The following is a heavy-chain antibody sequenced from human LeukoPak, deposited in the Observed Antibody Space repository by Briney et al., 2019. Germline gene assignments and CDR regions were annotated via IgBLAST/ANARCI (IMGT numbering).Heavy chain of an antibody. Sequence: GGTLRLSCAASGFTFSNSAMSWVRQAPGKGLEWVSSISGSGSGGSTYYADSVKGRFTISRDNSKNTLYLQMNSLRAEDTAVYYCAKSGYNRFDYWGQGTLVTVSS. J-gene: IGHJ4*02. D-gene: IGHD5-24*01. CDR1: GFTFSNSA. V-gene: IGHV3-23*01. CDR2: ISGSGSGGST. CDR3: AKSGYNRFDY.